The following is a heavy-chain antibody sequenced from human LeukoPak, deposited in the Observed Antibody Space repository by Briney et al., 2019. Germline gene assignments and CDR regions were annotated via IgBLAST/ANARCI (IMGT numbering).Heavy chain of an antibody. Sequence: QTGGSLRLSCAASGFIFSNYEMNWVRQTPGKGLEWVSYISDHGKSRNYVDSVKSRFAISRDNTKNSLYLQMNSLRVEDTAVYFCARARIAAPLLDYWGQGSLVTVSS. CDR1: GFIFSNYE. CDR3: ARARIAAPLLDY. CDR2: ISDHGKSR. J-gene: IGHJ4*02. V-gene: IGHV3-48*03. D-gene: IGHD6-13*01.